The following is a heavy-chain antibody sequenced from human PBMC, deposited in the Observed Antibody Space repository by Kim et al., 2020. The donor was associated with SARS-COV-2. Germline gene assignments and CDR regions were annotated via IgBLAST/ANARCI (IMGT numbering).Heavy chain of an antibody. D-gene: IGHD2-8*02. J-gene: IGHJ4*01. V-gene: IGHV3-9*01. CDR3: GKDSHLPALVGYAFD. Sequence: GGSLRLSCAASGFTFDTYAMHWVRQAPGKGLEWVSGISWNSGIIGYADSVKGRFTISRDNAKNSLYLQMNSLGAEDTALYYCGKDSHLPALVGYAFD. CDR1: GFTFDTYA. CDR2: ISWNSGII.